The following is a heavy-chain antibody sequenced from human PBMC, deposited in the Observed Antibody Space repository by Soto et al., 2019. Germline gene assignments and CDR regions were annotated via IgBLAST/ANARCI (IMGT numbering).Heavy chain of an antibody. CDR2: IHPGDSDT. Sequence: GESLKISCKASGYNSITYWIGWVRQLPGKGLESMGIIHPGDSDTRYSPSFQGQVTISADKSIDTAYLQWSSLKASDTATYYCVSSWRHPVHYWVPGSRATDSS. CDR1: GYNSITYW. D-gene: IGHD3-3*01. CDR3: VSSWRHPVHY. J-gene: IGHJ4*02. V-gene: IGHV5-51*01.